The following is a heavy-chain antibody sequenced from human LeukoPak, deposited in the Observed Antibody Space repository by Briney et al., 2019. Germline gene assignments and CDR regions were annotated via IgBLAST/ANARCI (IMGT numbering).Heavy chain of an antibody. CDR2: IYYSGST. D-gene: IGHD2-2*01. Sequence: SETLSLTCTVSGGSISSRSHYWGWIRQPPGKGLEWIGSIYYSGSTYYNPSLMSRVTISLDTSKNQFSLNLSSVTAADTAVYCCARTSPTYAADNWGQGTLVTVSS. J-gene: IGHJ4*02. V-gene: IGHV4-39*01. CDR1: GGSISSRSHY. CDR3: ARTSPTYAADN.